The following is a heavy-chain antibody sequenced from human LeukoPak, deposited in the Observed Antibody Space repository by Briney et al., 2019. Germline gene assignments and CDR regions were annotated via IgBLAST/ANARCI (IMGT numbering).Heavy chain of an antibody. V-gene: IGHV3-21*01. D-gene: IGHD2-2*01. Sequence: PGGSLRLSCAASGFTFSSYSMNRVRQAPGKGLEWVSSISSSSSYIYYADSVKGRFTISRDNAKNSLYLQMNSLRAEDTAVYYCARADIVVVPAATYYYYGMDVWGQGTTVTVSS. CDR1: GFTFSSYS. J-gene: IGHJ6*02. CDR3: ARADIVVVPAATYYYYGMDV. CDR2: ISSSSSYI.